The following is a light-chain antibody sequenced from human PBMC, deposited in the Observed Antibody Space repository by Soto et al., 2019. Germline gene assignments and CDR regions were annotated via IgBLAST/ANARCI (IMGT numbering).Light chain of an antibody. Sequence: EIVITQSPGTLSVSPGERVTLSRRASQSVSSKLVWYQRKPGQTARLLIYDASTRATGMPARFSGSGSGTDFTITISSLEPEDFAVYYRQQRSNWPTFGQGTKVDI. CDR1: QSVSSK. V-gene: IGKV3-11*01. J-gene: IGKJ1*01. CDR3: QQRSNWPT. CDR2: DAS.